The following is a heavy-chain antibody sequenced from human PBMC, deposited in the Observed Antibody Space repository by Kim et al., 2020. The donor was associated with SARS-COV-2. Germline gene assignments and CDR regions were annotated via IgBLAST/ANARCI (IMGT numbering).Heavy chain of an antibody. CDR2: IFGGDNT. V-gene: IGHV3-66*01. J-gene: IGHJ4*02. D-gene: IGHD1-1*01. CDR3: ARDWNADKYFDS. Sequence: WGSLRLSCAASGFSVSDSYMNWVRQAPGKGLEWVSVIFGGDNTYYADSVKGRFTISRDNSKNTVYLQMNSLRAEDTAVYYCARDWNADKYFDSWGQGTPV. CDR1: GFSVSDSY.